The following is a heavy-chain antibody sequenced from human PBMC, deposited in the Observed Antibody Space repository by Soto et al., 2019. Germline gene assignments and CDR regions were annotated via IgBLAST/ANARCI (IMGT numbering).Heavy chain of an antibody. J-gene: IGHJ5*02. V-gene: IGHV3-23*01. Sequence: GGSLRLSCAASGFTFSNCAMTWVRQAPGKGLEWVSTISDSGGSTYYADSVKGRIAISRDSSKNTLYLQMNSLRAEDTAVYYCAKGGTTAVVGATGRYDSWGQGTLVTVSS. CDR2: ISDSGGST. D-gene: IGHD1-26*01. CDR1: GFTFSNCA. CDR3: AKGGTTAVVGATGRYDS.